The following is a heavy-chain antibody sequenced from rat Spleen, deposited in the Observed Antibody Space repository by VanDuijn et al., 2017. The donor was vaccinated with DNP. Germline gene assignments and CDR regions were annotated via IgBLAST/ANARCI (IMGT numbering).Heavy chain of an antibody. V-gene: IGHV5-7*01. D-gene: IGHD1-12*01. CDR3: ARHRTIMPYYYAMDA. Sequence: EVLLVESDGGLVQPGRSLKLSCAVSGFTFSGYYMAWVRQAPAKGLEWVATISYNGGTPYYRDSVKGRFTISRDNAQSTLYLQMDSLRSEDTATYYCARHRTIMPYYYAMDAWGQGASVTVSS. CDR2: ISYNGGTP. J-gene: IGHJ4*01. CDR1: GFTFSGYY.